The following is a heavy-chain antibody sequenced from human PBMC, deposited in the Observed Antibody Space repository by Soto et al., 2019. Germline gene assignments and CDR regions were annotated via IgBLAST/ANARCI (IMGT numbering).Heavy chain of an antibody. CDR2: ISYDGSNK. Sequence: GGSLRLSCAASGFTFSSYAMHWVRQAPGKGLEWVAVISYDGSNKYYADSVKGRFTISRDNSKNTLYLQMNSLRAEDTAVYYCARDGDYYDSSGYYGAFDIWGQGTMVPVSS. D-gene: IGHD3-22*01. V-gene: IGHV3-30-3*01. CDR3: ARDGDYYDSSGYYGAFDI. J-gene: IGHJ3*02. CDR1: GFTFSSYA.